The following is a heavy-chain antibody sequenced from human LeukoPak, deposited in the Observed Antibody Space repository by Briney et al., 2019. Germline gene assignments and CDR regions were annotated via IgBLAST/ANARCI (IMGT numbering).Heavy chain of an antibody. CDR3: ARDPLVVAGIPADAFDI. J-gene: IGHJ3*02. CDR1: GYTFTGYY. CDR2: INPNSGGT. V-gene: IGHV1-2*02. D-gene: IGHD6-19*01. Sequence: ASVKVCCKASGYTFTGYYMHWVRQAPGQGLEWMGWINPNSGGTNYAQKFLGRVTMTRDTSITTAYMELSRLRSDDTAVYYCARDPLVVAGIPADAFDIWGQGTMVTVSS.